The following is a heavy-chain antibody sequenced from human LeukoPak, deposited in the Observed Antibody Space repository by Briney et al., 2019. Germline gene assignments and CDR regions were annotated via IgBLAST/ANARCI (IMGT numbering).Heavy chain of an antibody. D-gene: IGHD5-12*01. CDR2: IYYSGST. J-gene: IGHJ4*02. CDR1: GGSISSSNYY. Sequence: SETLSLTCTVSGGSISSSNYYWTWIRQPPGKGLEWIGYIYYSGSTNYNPSLESRVTISVDTSQNQFSLKLNSVTAADTAVYYCATNAGGFREAPFDYWGQGTLVTVSS. CDR3: ATNAGGFREAPFDY. V-gene: IGHV4-61*01.